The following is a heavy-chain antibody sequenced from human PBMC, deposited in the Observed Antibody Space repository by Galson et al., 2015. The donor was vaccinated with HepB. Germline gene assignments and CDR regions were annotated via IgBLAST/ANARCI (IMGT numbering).Heavy chain of an antibody. CDR1: GFTFSSYG. CDR3: ARDGVIAVAGWEYFDY. D-gene: IGHD6-19*01. CDR2: IWYDGSNK. J-gene: IGHJ4*02. Sequence: SLRLSCAASGFTFSSYGMHWVRQAPGKGLEWVAVIWYDGSNKYYADSVKGRFTISRDNSKNTLYLQMNSLRAEDTAVYYCARDGVIAVAGWEYFDYWGQGTLVTVSS. V-gene: IGHV3-33*01.